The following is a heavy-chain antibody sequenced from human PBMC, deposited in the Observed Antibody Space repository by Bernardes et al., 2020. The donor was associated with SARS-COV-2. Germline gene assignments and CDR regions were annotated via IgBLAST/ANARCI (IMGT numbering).Heavy chain of an antibody. CDR1: GGSISSGGYY. CDR2: IYYTGST. Sequence: SETLSLTCTVSGGSISSGGYYWSWIRQHPGKGLEWIGTIYYTGSTYYNPSLKSRVTISVDTSKNQFSLRLTSVTAADTSVYFCARAPPEAVAGMGLFDSWGQGTLVTVSS. CDR3: ARAPPEAVAGMGLFDS. J-gene: IGHJ4*02. D-gene: IGHD6-19*01. V-gene: IGHV4-39*01.